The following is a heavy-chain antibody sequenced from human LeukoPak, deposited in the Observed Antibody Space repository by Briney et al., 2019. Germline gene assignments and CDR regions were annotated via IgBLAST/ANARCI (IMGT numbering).Heavy chain of an antibody. CDR3: ARQLAAGNDAFDI. J-gene: IGHJ3*02. D-gene: IGHD2-15*01. Sequence: SETLSLTCTVSGVDIYSSTYYWAWIRQPPGKGLEFIGSIYYNEDTYSNPSLKSRLTISVDTSTNQFSLRLSSVTAADTAVYFCARQLAAGNDAFDIWGQGTMVTVSS. CDR1: GVDIYSSTYY. V-gene: IGHV4-39*01. CDR2: IYYNEDT.